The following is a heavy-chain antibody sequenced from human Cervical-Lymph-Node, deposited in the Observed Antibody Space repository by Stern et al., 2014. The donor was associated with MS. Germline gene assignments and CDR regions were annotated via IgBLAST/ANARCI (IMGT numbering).Heavy chain of an antibody. J-gene: IGHJ6*02. V-gene: IGHV3-30*03. CDR1: GFSLSNSG. CDR2: MSFVGGNK. CDR3: MGVGDAMHV. Sequence: QVQLVESGGGVVQPGRSLTLSCAASGFSLSNSGMHWVRQAPGKGLEWVAVMSFVGGNKKYGDSVKSRFSISRDMANNTLFLKMNSLRPEDTAVYYCMGVGDAMHVWGQGTTVIVSS.